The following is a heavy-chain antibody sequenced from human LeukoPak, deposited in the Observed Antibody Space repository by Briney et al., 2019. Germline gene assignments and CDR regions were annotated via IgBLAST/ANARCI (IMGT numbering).Heavy chain of an antibody. V-gene: IGHV3-23*01. CDR2: ISGSGSTT. Sequence: PGGSLRLSCAASGFTFSSYAMSWVRQAPGKGLEWVSAISGSGSTTYYADSVKGRFTISRDNFKNTLYLQMNSLRAEDTAVYYCASGNNYYDSSGYWNWGQGTLVTVSS. CDR1: GFTFSSYA. J-gene: IGHJ4*02. D-gene: IGHD3-22*01. CDR3: ASGNNYYDSSGYWN.